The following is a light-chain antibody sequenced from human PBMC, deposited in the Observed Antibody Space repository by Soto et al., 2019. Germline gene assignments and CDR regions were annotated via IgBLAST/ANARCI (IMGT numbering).Light chain of an antibody. Sequence: DIQMTQSPSTLSASVGDRVTITCRASQSISSWLAWYQQKPGKAPKLLIYKASSLEGGVPSRSSGSGSGTDFTRTISSLQPDDFATYYCQQYHSYSLTFGGGTKVDIK. CDR3: QQYHSYSLT. CDR2: KAS. V-gene: IGKV1-5*03. CDR1: QSISSW. J-gene: IGKJ4*01.